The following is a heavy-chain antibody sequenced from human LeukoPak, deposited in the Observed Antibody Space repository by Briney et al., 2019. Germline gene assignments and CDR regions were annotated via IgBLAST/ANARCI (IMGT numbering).Heavy chain of an antibody. CDR1: GFTVSDNY. Sequence: GGALRLSCAASGFTVSDNYMSWVRQAPGKGLEWVSVIYSGGTTYSADSVKGRFTISRDNSKNTLYLQMNSLRAEDTAVYYCARHDSWAGWFDPWGQGTLVTVSS. J-gene: IGHJ5*02. CDR2: IYSGGTT. CDR3: ARHDSWAGWFDP. D-gene: IGHD3-22*01. V-gene: IGHV3-53*01.